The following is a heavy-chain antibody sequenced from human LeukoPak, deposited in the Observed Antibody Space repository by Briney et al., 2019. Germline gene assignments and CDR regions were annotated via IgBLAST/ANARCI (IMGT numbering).Heavy chain of an antibody. J-gene: IGHJ5*02. CDR3: AKDGAQYSSGPECDP. CDR2: ISHDGMNA. CDR1: GLHFSGTA. Sequence: GGSLRLSCAASGLHFSGTAMSWVRQAPGKGLEWVSAISHDGMNAYYADSVKGRFTISRDNSKKTVSLEMSSLTAADTGVYYCAKDGAQYSSGPECDPRGQGALVTVS. V-gene: IGHV3-23*01. D-gene: IGHD6-19*01.